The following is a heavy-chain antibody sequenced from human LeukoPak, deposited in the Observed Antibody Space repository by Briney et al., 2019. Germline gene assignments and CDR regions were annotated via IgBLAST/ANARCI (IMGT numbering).Heavy chain of an antibody. CDR1: GFTFSSYA. Sequence: GGSLRLSCAVSGFTFSSYAMSWVRQAPGKGLEWVSAISGSGGSTYYADSVKGRFTISRDNSKNTLYLQMNSLRAEDTAVYYCAKGDTYYYDSSGYTFDYWGQGTLVTVSS. J-gene: IGHJ4*02. CDR3: AKGDTYYYDSSGYTFDY. V-gene: IGHV3-23*01. CDR2: ISGSGGST. D-gene: IGHD3-22*01.